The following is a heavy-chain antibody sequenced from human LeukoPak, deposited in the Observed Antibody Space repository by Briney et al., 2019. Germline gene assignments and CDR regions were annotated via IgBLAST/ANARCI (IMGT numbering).Heavy chain of an antibody. D-gene: IGHD6-19*01. CDR3: ARDLKQWLVRWIFDY. V-gene: IGHV4-39*02. J-gene: IGHJ4*02. CDR1: GGSISSNSYY. Sequence: SETLSLTCAVSGGSISSNSYYWGWIRQPPGKGLEWIGSIYYSGSTYYNPSLKSRVTISVDTSKNQFSLKLSSVTPEDTAVYYCARDLKQWLVRWIFDYWGQGTLVTVSS. CDR2: IYYSGST.